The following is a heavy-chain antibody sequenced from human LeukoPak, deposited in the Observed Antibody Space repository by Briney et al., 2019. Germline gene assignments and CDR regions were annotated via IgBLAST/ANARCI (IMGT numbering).Heavy chain of an antibody. J-gene: IGHJ2*01. CDR2: ISSPSSTI. CDR1: GFTFSGYS. D-gene: IGHD2-21*01. V-gene: IGHV3-48*04. Sequence: GGSLRLSCAASGFTFSGYSMNWVRQAPGKGLEWLSYISSPSSTIYYADSVRGRFTISRDNAKNSLYLQMNSLRAEDAAIYYCARAYLLPSIPYWYFGLWGRGTLVTVSS. CDR3: ARAYLLPSIPYWYFGL.